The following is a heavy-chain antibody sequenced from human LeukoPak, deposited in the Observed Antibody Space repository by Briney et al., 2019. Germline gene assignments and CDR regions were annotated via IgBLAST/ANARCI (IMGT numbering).Heavy chain of an antibody. CDR2: IIPIFGTA. Sequence: SVKVSCKASGGTFISYAISWVRQAPGQGLEWMGGIIPIFGTANYAQKFQGRVTITADESTSTAYMELSSLRSEDTAVYYCAGRTGIAAAGDGPWFDPWGQGTLVTVSS. CDR3: AGRTGIAAAGDGPWFDP. J-gene: IGHJ5*02. D-gene: IGHD6-13*01. CDR1: GGTFISYA. V-gene: IGHV1-69*13.